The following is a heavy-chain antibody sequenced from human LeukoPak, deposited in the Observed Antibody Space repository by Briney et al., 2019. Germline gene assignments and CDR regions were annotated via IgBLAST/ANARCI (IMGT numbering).Heavy chain of an antibody. D-gene: IGHD6-13*01. CDR2: ISSSSSYT. CDR3: ARAAGTGPFDY. V-gene: IGHV3-11*06. Sequence: GGSLRLSRAASGFTFSDYYMSWIRQAPGKGLEWVSYISSSSSYTNYADSVKGRFTISRDNAKNSLYLQMNSLRAEDTAVYFCARAAGTGPFDYWGQGTLVTVSS. J-gene: IGHJ4*02. CDR1: GFTFSDYY.